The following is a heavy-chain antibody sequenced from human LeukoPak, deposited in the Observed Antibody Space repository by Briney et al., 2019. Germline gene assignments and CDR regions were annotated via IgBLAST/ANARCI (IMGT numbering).Heavy chain of an antibody. CDR2: INHDGSST. D-gene: IGHD3-22*01. Sequence: GGSLRLSCATSGFTFGTFWMHWVRQAPGKGLVWVSRINHDGSSTNYADSVKGRFTISRDNAKNTLYLQMNSLRAEDTAVYYCVRDWGYDSSGYWQKYFDTWGQGTLVTVSP. CDR3: VRDWGYDSSGYWQKYFDT. CDR1: GFTFGTFW. J-gene: IGHJ4*02. V-gene: IGHV3-74*01.